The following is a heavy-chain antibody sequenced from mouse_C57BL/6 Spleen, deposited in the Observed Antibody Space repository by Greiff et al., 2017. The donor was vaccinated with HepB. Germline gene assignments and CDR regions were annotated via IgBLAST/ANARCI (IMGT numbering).Heavy chain of an antibody. CDR3: AIPSLVDYAMDY. Sequence: VQLQQSGAELVKPGASVKVSCKASGYTFTSYWMHWVKQRPGQGLEWIGRIHPSDSDTNYNQKFKGKATLTVDKSSSTAYMQLSSVTSEDSAVYYCAIPSLVDYAMDYWGQGTSVTVSS. CDR1: GYTFTSYW. CDR2: IHPSDSDT. J-gene: IGHJ4*01. V-gene: IGHV1-74*01. D-gene: IGHD1-1*02.